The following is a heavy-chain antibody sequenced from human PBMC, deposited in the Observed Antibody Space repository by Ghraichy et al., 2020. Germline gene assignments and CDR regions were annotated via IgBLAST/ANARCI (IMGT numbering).Heavy chain of an antibody. D-gene: IGHD3-10*01. CDR2: IYTSGST. V-gene: IGHV4-4*09. CDR1: GGSISSYY. CDR3: ARTPTMVRGLGYFDY. J-gene: IGHJ4*02. Sequence: SETLSLTCTVSGGSISSYYWSWIRQPPGKGLEWIGYIYTSGSTNYNPSLKSRVTISVDTSKNQFSLKLSSVTAADTAVYYCARTPTMVRGLGYFDYWGQGTLVTVSS.